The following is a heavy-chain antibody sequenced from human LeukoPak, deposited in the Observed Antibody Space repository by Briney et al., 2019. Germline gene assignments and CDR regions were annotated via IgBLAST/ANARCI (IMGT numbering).Heavy chain of an antibody. V-gene: IGHV1-2*02. J-gene: IGHJ5*02. D-gene: IGHD1-26*01. CDR2: INPNSGGT. Sequence: EASVKVSCKASGYTFTGYYMHWVRQAPGQGLEWMGWINPNSGGTNYAQKFQGRVTMTRDTSISTAHMELSRLRSDDTAVYYCAGGSGSYYDWFDPWGQGTLVTVSS. CDR3: AGGSGSYYDWFDP. CDR1: GYTFTGYY.